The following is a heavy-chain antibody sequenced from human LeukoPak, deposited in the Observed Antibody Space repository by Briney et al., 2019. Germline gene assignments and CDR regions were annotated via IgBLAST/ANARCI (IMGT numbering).Heavy chain of an antibody. J-gene: IGHJ4*02. D-gene: IGHD1-26*01. CDR3: ARGSGSNYYDY. CDR2: IYTGGNT. CDR1: GGSISGHY. Sequence: SETLSLTCTVSGGSISGHYWKWIRQPAGKGLEWIGRIYTGGNTNYNPSLKSRVTMSVDTSKTLFSLNLASVTAADTAVYYCARGSGSNYYDYWGQGTLVTVSS. V-gene: IGHV4-4*07.